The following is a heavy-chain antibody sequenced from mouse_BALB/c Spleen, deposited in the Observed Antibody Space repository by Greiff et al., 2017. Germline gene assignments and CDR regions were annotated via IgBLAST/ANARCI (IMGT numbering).Heavy chain of an antibody. V-gene: IGHV7-3*02. D-gene: IGHD2-4*01. CDR1: GFTFTDYY. J-gene: IGHJ4*01. CDR2: IRNKANGYTT. CDR3: ARDKGLPYAMDY. Sequence: EVQVVESGGGLVQPGGSLRLSCATSGFTFTDYYMSWVRQPPGKALEWLGFIRNKANGYTTEYSASVKGRFTISRDNSQSILYLQMNTLRAEDSATYYCARDKGLPYAMDYWGQGTSVTVSS.